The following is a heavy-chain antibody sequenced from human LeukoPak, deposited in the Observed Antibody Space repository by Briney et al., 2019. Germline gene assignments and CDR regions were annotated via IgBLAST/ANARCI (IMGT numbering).Heavy chain of an antibody. J-gene: IGHJ4*02. Sequence: GGSLRLSCAASGFTFSSYAMSWVRQAPGKGLEWVSAISGSGGSTYYADSVKGRFTISRDNSKNTLYLQMNSLRAEDTAVYYCAKTYDILTGYYLSPYYFDYWGQGTLVTVSS. CDR2: ISGSGGST. CDR3: AKTYDILTGYYLSPYYFDY. CDR1: GFTFSSYA. D-gene: IGHD3-9*01. V-gene: IGHV3-23*01.